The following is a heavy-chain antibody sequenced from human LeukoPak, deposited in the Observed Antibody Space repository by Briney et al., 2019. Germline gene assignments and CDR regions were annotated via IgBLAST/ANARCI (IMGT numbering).Heavy chain of an antibody. CDR1: GFTFSSYW. CDR3: ARDPGGYSYGPYHYLDY. CDR2: INSDGSST. D-gene: IGHD5-18*01. V-gene: IGHV3-74*01. J-gene: IGHJ4*02. Sequence: GGSLRLSCAASGFTFSSYWMHWVRQAPGKGLVWVSRINSDGSSTSYADSVKGRFTISRDNAKNTLYLQMNSLRAEDTAVYYCARDPGGYSYGPYHYLDYWGQGTLVTVSS.